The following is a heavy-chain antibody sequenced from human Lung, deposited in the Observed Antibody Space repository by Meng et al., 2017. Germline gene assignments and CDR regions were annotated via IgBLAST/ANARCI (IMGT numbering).Heavy chain of an antibody. Sequence: QLQESGPVRVKPSGTRSLTCGVAGGSISSSNWWSWVRQPPGKGLEWIGEIYHSGGTKYNPSLKNRVTISVDKSKNQFSLKLSSVTAADTAVYYCARGLGEAVVPRTMFDYWGQGTLVTVSS. J-gene: IGHJ4*02. D-gene: IGHD2-2*01. CDR1: GGSISSSNW. V-gene: IGHV4-4*02. CDR3: ARGLGEAVVPRTMFDY. CDR2: IYHSGGT.